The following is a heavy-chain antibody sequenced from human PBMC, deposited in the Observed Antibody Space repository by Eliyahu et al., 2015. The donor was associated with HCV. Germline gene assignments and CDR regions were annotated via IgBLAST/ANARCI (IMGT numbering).Heavy chain of an antibody. Sequence: VRQAPGKGLEWVSGISWNSGRIGYADSVKGRFTISRDNAKNSLYLQMNSLRAEDTALYYCAKDRGDDYGSGRGLESWGQGTLVTVSS. J-gene: IGHJ5*02. V-gene: IGHV3-9*01. CDR3: AKDRGDDYGSGRGLES. CDR2: ISWNSGRI. D-gene: IGHD3-10*01.